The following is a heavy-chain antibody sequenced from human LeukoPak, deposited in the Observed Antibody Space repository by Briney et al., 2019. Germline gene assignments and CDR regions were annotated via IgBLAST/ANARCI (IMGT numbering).Heavy chain of an antibody. V-gene: IGHV1-46*01. CDR2: ITPSDGST. D-gene: IGHD3-22*01. CDR1: GYTFTSYY. J-gene: IGHJ4*02. CDR3: ARSSGYYKSIDY. Sequence: ASVKVSFKASGYTFTSYYMHWVRQAPGQGLEWMGIITPSDGSTTYEQKFQGRVTMTRDMSTSTVYMELSSLRSEDTAVYYCARSSGYYKSIDYWGQGTLVTVSS.